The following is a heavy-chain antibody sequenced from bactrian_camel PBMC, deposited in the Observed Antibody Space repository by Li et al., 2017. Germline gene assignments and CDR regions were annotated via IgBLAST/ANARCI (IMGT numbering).Heavy chain of an antibody. J-gene: IGHJ4*01. CDR3: AKAPGAGDYYTGEYGY. D-gene: IGHD2*01. CDR1: RYTGSSWY. V-gene: IGHV3S1*01. CDR2: FYTGDGRT. Sequence: HVQLVESGGGSVQSGGSLRLSCAASRYTGSSWYMIWVRQAPGKGLEWVSTFYTGDGRTKSADSVKGRFTMSRDNAKNMLYLQMNNLKSEDTALYYCAKAPGAGDYYTGEYGYWGRGTQVTV.